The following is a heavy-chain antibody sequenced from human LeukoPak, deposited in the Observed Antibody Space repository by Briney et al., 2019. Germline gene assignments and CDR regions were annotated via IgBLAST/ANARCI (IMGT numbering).Heavy chain of an antibody. J-gene: IGHJ4*02. V-gene: IGHV4-39*01. CDR2: IYYSGST. CDR3: ARQWLARTADY. D-gene: IGHD6-19*01. Sequence: SETLSLTCTVSGGSISSSSYYWGWIRQPPGKGLEWIGSIYYSGSTYYNPSLKSRVTISVDTSKNQFSLKLSSVTAADTAVYYCARQWLARTADYWGQGTLVTVSS. CDR1: GGSISSSSYY.